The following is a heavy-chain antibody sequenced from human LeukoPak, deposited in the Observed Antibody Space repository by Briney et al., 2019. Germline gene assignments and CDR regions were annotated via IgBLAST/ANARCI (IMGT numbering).Heavy chain of an antibody. CDR3: ARDARYCSSTSCYGYYGMDV. J-gene: IGHJ6*02. CDR1: GFTFSSYS. D-gene: IGHD2-2*01. CDR2: ISSSSSYI. Sequence: GGSLRLTCAASGFTFSSYSMNWVRQAPGKGLEWVSSISSSSSYIYYADSVKGRYTISKDNAKNSLYLQMNSLRAEDTAVYYCARDARYCSSTSCYGYYGMDVWGQGTTVTVSS. V-gene: IGHV3-21*01.